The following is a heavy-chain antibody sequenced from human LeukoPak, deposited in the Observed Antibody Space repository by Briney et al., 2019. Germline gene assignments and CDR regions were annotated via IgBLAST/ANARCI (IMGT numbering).Heavy chain of an antibody. V-gene: IGHV1-69*04. CDR2: IIVIFGIT. CDR3: ARDLPTYSSTPSCFHGMDV. J-gene: IGHJ6*02. Sequence: GASVTVSCKASGGTFNSYAVSWVRQAPGQGLEWMGRIIVIFGITNYAQRFQGRVTISADKSTSTAYMELSSLRSEDTAVYYCARDLPTYSSTPSCFHGMDVSGQGTTVTVSS. CDR1: GGTFNSYA. D-gene: IGHD2-2*01.